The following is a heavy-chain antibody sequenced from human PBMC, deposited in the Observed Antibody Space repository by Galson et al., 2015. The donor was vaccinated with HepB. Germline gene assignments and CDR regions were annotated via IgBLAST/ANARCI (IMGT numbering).Heavy chain of an antibody. V-gene: IGHV3-15*01. CDR2: IKQTPGGGTT. CDR3: TTDWGSIFTYVRAFDL. Sequence: SLRLSCAASGFTFKGAWMSWVRQAPGKGPEWVGRIKQTPGGGTTDYAAPVQGRFTISRDDSQNTLYMQMNSLKTEDTSVYYCTTDWGSIFTYVRAFDLWGQGTMVTVSS. CDR1: GFTFKGAW. D-gene: IGHD3-9*01. J-gene: IGHJ3*01.